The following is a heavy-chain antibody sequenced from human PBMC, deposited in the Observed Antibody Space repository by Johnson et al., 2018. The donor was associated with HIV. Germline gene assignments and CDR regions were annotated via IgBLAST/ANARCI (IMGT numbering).Heavy chain of an antibody. CDR3: AKGYGDYEGNAFDI. CDR2: IWYDGSNK. J-gene: IGHJ3*02. Sequence: RQAPGKGLEWVALIWYDGSNKYYADSVKGRFTISIDNSKNTLNLQMNSLRAEDTAVYYCAKGYGDYEGNAFDIWGQGTMVTVSS. V-gene: IGHV3-33*06. D-gene: IGHD4-17*01.